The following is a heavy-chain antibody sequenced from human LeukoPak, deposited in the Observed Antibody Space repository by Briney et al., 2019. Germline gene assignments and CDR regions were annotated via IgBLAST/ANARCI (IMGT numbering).Heavy chain of an antibody. Sequence: SVKVSCKASGGTFSSYAISWVRQAPGQGLEWMGGIIPIFGTANYAQKFQGRVTITADESTSTAHMELSSLRSEDTAVYYCARSPGGSGSYSALDYWGQGTLVTVSS. CDR2: IIPIFGTA. CDR3: ARSPGGSGSYSALDY. CDR1: GGTFSSYA. J-gene: IGHJ4*02. V-gene: IGHV1-69*13. D-gene: IGHD1-26*01.